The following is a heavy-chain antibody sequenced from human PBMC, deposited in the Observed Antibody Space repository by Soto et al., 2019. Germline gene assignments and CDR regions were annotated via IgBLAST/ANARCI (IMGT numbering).Heavy chain of an antibody. J-gene: IGHJ4*02. V-gene: IGHV3-33*01. Sequence: QVQLVESGGGVVQPGRSLRLSCAASGFTFSSYGMHWVRQAPGKGLEWVAVIWYDGSNKYYADSVKGRFTISRYNSKNKMYLKMNILEAEDTAVYYCARYYGDYLYYFDYWGQGTLVTVSS. CDR1: GFTFSSYG. CDR2: IWYDGSNK. CDR3: ARYYGDYLYYFDY. D-gene: IGHD4-17*01.